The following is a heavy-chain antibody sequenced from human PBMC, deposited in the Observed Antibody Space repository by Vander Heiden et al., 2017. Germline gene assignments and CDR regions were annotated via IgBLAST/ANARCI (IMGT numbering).Heavy chain of an antibody. CDR3: ARDPPEALSALDI. J-gene: IGHJ3*02. Sequence: QVQLQQSGPGLVKPSQTLSLTCAISGDSVSSNGAAWNWIRQSPSRGLGWLGRTYYRSKWYRDYAISVKSRITINPDTSKNQFSLELNSVTPDDTAVYYCARDPPEALSALDIWGQGTTVTVSS. CDR1: GDSVSSNGAA. D-gene: IGHD6-6*01. CDR2: TYYRSKWYR. V-gene: IGHV6-1*01.